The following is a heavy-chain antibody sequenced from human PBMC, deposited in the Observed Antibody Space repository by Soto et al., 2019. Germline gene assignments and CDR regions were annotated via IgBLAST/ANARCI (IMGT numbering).Heavy chain of an antibody. CDR2: IYSGGST. V-gene: IGHV3-66*01. Sequence: APGKGLEWVSVIYSGGSTYYADSVKGRFTISRDISKNTLYLQMNSLRAEDTAVYYCARAYRVPTAMPNFWVQGTLVTVTS. D-gene: IGHD5-18*01. J-gene: IGHJ4*02. CDR3: ARAYRVPTAMPNF.